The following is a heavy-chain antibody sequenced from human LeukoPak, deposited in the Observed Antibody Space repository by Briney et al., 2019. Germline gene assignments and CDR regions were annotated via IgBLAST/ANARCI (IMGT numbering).Heavy chain of an antibody. J-gene: IGHJ4*02. Sequence: GGSLRLSCAASGFTLSSYSINWVRQAPGKGLESCSSISSSGTDLYSADSAKGRFTISRDNAQDSLYLQMNSLRVEDTAVYFCARGLFGVINPTDYWGQGTLVTVSS. CDR2: ISSSGTDL. CDR1: GFTLSSYS. CDR3: ARGLFGVINPTDY. D-gene: IGHD3-3*01. V-gene: IGHV3-21*01.